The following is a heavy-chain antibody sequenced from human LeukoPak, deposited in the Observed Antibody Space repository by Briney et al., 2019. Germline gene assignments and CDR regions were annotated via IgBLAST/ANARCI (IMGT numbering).Heavy chain of an antibody. CDR3: ARHERQQLPNFQH. CDR1: GGSISSSSYY. CDR2: IYYSGST. J-gene: IGHJ1*01. D-gene: IGHD6-13*01. V-gene: IGHV4-39*01. Sequence: SETLSLTCTVSGGSISSSSYYWGWIRQPPGKGLEWIRSIYYSGSTYYNPSLKSRVTISVDTSKNQFSLKLSSVTAADTAVYYYARHERQQLPNFQHWGQGTLVTVSS.